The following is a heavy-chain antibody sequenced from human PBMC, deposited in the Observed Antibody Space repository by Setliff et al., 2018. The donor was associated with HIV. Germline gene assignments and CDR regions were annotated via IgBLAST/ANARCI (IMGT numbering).Heavy chain of an antibody. V-gene: IGHV3-15*01. CDR2: IKTKTDGGTT. D-gene: IGHD1-1*01. CDR1: GFTLNHAW. J-gene: IGHJ4*02. Sequence: GGSLRLSCAASGFTLNHAWMSWVRQAPGKGLEWVGRIKTKTDGGTTDYAAPVKGGFTISRDDSENTLYLQMNSLRAEDTAVYYCAKDLVTTTGPDYWGQGTLVTVSS. CDR3: AKDLVTTTGPDY.